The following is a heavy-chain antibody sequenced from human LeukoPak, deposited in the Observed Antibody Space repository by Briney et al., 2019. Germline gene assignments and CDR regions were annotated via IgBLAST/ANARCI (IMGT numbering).Heavy chain of an antibody. D-gene: IGHD3-9*01. CDR1: GYTLTQLS. CDR2: FDPEDGET. Sequence: GSVKVSCKVSGYTLTQLSMQWVRQAPGKGPEWMGSFDPEDGETVYAQKFQGRVTKTEDPSTDTAYMELSSLRSEDTAVYYCATRSLLAITISHTFDYWGQETLVTVSS. J-gene: IGHJ4*02. CDR3: ATRSLLAITISHTFDY. V-gene: IGHV1-24*01.